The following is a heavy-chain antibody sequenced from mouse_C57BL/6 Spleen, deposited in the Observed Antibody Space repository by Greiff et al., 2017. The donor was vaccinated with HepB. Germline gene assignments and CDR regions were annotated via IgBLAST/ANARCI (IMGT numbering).Heavy chain of an antibody. CDR1: GYAFSSYW. D-gene: IGHD1-1*01. CDR3: AREGPFITTVVAPSYYAIDY. Sequence: QVQLQQSGAELVKPGASVKISCKASGYAFSSYWMNWVKQRPGKGLEWIGQIYPGDGDTNYNGKFKGKATLTADKSSSTAYMPLSSLTSEDSAVYFCAREGPFITTVVAPSYYAIDYWGQGTSVTVSS. J-gene: IGHJ4*01. CDR2: IYPGDGDT. V-gene: IGHV1-80*01.